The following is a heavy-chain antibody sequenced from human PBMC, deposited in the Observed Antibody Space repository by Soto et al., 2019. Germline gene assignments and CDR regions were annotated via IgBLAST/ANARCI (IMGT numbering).Heavy chain of an antibody. Sequence: QVQLVESGGGVVQPGRSLRLSCAASGFTFSSYGMHWVRQAPGKGLEWVAVISDDGSNKYYADSVKGRFTISRDNSKNTLYLRKNSLRAEDTAVYYCANYCRSTSCFSGGLEHGGQGTLVTVSS. D-gene: IGHD2-2*01. V-gene: IGHV3-30*18. CDR3: ANYCRSTSCFSGGLEH. CDR1: GFTFSSYG. CDR2: ISDDGSNK. J-gene: IGHJ4*02.